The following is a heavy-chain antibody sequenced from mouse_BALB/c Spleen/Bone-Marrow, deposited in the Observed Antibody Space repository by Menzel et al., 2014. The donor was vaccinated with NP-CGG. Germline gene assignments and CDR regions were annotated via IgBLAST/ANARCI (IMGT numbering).Heavy chain of an antibody. CDR2: ISNLAYSI. CDR3: ARLYGSGYGYAVDY. CDR1: GFTFSDYG. J-gene: IGHJ4*01. Sequence: DVHLVESGGGLVQPGGSRKLSCAASGFTFSDYGMAWVRQAPGKGPEWVAFISNLAYSICYADTVTGRFTISKENAKNTLYLEMSSLRSEDTAMYYCARLYGSGYGYAVDYWGQGTSVTVSS. D-gene: IGHD1-1*01. V-gene: IGHV5-15*02.